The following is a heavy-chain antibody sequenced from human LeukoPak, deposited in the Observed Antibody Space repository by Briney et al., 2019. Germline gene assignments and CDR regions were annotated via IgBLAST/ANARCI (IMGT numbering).Heavy chain of an antibody. CDR2: ISGSGGST. D-gene: IGHD6-19*01. V-gene: IGHV3-23*01. J-gene: IGHJ4*02. Sequence: GGSLRLSCAASGFTFSSYAMSWVRQAPGKGLESVSAISGSGGSTYYADSVKGRFTISRDNSKNTLYLQMNSLRAEDTAVYYCAKDHLAGWSVFDYWGQGTLVTVSS. CDR1: GFTFSSYA. CDR3: AKDHLAGWSVFDY.